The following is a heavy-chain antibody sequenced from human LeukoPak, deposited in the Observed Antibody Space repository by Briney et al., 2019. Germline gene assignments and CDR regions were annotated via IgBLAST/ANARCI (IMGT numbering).Heavy chain of an antibody. CDR2: IYYSGST. CDR1: GGSISSYY. CDR3: ARHGARVVVVAAYYAFDI. Sequence: SETLSLTCTVSGGSISSYYWSWIRQPPGKGLEWIGYIYYSGSTNYNPSLKSRVTISVDTSKNQFSLKLSSVTAADTAVYYCARHGARVVVVAAYYAFDIWGQGTMATVSS. D-gene: IGHD2-15*01. J-gene: IGHJ3*02. V-gene: IGHV4-59*08.